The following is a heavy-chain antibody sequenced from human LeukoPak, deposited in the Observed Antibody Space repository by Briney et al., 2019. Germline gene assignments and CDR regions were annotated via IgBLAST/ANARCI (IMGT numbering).Heavy chain of an antibody. V-gene: IGHV4-34*01. D-gene: IGHD4-17*01. Sequence: SETLSLTCAVYGGSFSGYYWSWIRRPPGKGLEWIGEINHSGSTNYNPSLKSRVTISVDTSKNQFSLKLSSVTAADTAVYYCARAKSTVTTSEYFQHWGQGTLVTVSS. CDR1: GGSFSGYY. J-gene: IGHJ1*01. CDR2: INHSGST. CDR3: ARAKSTVTTSEYFQH.